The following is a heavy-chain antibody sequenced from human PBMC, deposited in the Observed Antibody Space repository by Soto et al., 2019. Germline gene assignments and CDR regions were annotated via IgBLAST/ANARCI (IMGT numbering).Heavy chain of an antibody. CDR2: IYYSGST. V-gene: IGHV4-61*01. J-gene: IGHJ4*02. D-gene: IGHD2-2*01. CDR3: AREYQPGNLGY. CDR1: GGSVSSGSYY. Sequence: QVQLQESGPGLVKPSETLSLTCTVSGGSVSSGSYYWSWLRQPPGKGLEWIGYIYYSGSTHYNHPLKSRVTRSGDKSKYQFSLKLSSVSAADTAVYYCAREYQPGNLGYLGQGTLGPVSS.